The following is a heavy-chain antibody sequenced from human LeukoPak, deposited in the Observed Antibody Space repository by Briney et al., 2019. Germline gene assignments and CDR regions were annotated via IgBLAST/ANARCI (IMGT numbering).Heavy chain of an antibody. CDR2: IYTSGST. D-gene: IGHD5-18*01. CDR3: ARDRGYSYACGY. V-gene: IGHV4-4*07. CDR1: RGSISSYY. Sequence: SETLSLTRIVSRGSISSYYWSWIRQPAGKGLEWIGRIYTSGSTNYNPSLKSRVTMSVDTSKNQFSLKLSSVTAEDTAVYYCARDRGYSYACGYWGQGALVTVSS. J-gene: IGHJ4*02.